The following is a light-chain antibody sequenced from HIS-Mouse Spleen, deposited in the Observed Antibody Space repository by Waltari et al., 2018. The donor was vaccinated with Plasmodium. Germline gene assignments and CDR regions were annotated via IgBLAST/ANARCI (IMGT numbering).Light chain of an antibody. V-gene: IGLV3-10*01. CDR1: ALPKKY. Sequence: SYELTQPPSVSVSPGQTARITCSGDALPKKYAYWYQQQSGKAPVLVIYEDSKRPSGIPERFSGCRLGTMATLTSSGAQVEDEADYYCYSTDSSGNHRVFGGGTKLTVL. J-gene: IGLJ3*02. CDR3: YSTDSSGNHRV. CDR2: EDS.